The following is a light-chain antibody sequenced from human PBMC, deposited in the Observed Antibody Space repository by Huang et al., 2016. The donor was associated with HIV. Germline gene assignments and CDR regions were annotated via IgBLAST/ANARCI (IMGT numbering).Light chain of an antibody. J-gene: IGKJ1*01. Sequence: DIVMTQSPDSLTVSLGERATINCKSSQSILHTSKNQNFLSWFQQKPGQPPKLLMHWASTREAGVPDRFSGSGSGTDFTLTINGLQAEDVAVYYCQQYFSTPRTFGQGTRVEIK. CDR1: QSILHTSKNQNF. CDR2: WAS. CDR3: QQYFSTPRT. V-gene: IGKV4-1*01.